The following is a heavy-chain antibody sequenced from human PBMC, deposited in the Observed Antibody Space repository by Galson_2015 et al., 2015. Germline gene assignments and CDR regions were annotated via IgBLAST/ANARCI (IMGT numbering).Heavy chain of an antibody. Sequence: SLRLSCAASGFTFSSYGMHWVRQAPGKGLEWVAVISYDGSNKYYADSVKGRFTISRDNSKNTLYLQMNSLRAEDTAVYYCARDFPPSIAVADAFGGYWGQGTLVTVSS. V-gene: IGHV3-30*03. CDR2: ISYDGSNK. D-gene: IGHD6-19*01. CDR3: ARDFPPSIAVADAFGGY. J-gene: IGHJ4*02. CDR1: GFTFSSYG.